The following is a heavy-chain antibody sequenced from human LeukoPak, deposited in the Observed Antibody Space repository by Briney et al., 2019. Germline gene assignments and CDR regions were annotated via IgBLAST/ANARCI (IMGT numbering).Heavy chain of an antibody. D-gene: IGHD3-22*01. V-gene: IGHV3-30*18. J-gene: IGHJ4*02. CDR3: AKDILSWSSGYPEKVGFDY. CDR2: ISYDGSHT. CDR1: EFTFSKYG. Sequence: GGSLRLSCIASEFTFSKYGVNWVRQAPGKGLERVSVISYDGSHTSYIDSVKGRFTISRDNSKNTLYLQMHSLRTEDTAVYFCAKDILSWSSGYPEKVGFDYWGQGTRVTVSS.